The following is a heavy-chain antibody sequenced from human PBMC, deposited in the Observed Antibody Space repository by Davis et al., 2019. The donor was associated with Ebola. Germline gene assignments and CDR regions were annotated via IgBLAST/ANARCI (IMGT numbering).Heavy chain of an antibody. CDR3: ARGRGGKSRYGMDV. Sequence: PGGSLRLSCAASGFTFSSYSMNWVRQAPGKGLEWVSSISSSSSSYIYYADSVKGRFTISRDNAKNSLYLQMNSLRAEDTAVYYCARGRGGKSRYGMDVWGQGTTVTVSS. J-gene: IGHJ6*02. CDR2: ISSSSSSYI. CDR1: GFTFSSYS. V-gene: IGHV3-21*01. D-gene: IGHD4-23*01.